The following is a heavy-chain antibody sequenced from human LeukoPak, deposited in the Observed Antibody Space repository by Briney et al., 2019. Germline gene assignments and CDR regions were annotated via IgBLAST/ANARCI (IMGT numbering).Heavy chain of an antibody. CDR1: GYTFTGYY. J-gene: IGHJ3*02. Sequence: ASVKVSCKASGYTFTGYYMHWVRQAPGQGLEWMGWINPNSGGTNYAQKFQGRVTMTRDTSISTAYMELSRLRSDDTAVYYCAREVTMIVVVTTGAFDIWGQGTMVTVSS. V-gene: IGHV1-2*02. CDR2: INPNSGGT. D-gene: IGHD3-22*01. CDR3: AREVTMIVVVTTGAFDI.